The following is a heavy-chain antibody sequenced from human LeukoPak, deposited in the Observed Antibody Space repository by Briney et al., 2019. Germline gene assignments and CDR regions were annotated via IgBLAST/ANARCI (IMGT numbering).Heavy chain of an antibody. J-gene: IGHJ3*02. Sequence: SETLSLTCTVSGGSISSSSYYWGWIRQPPGKGLEWIGSIYYSGSTYYNPSLKSRVTISVDTSKNQFSLKLSSVTAADTAVYYCAREGDSSGWSAQNAFDIWGQGTMVTVSS. V-gene: IGHV4-39*07. CDR1: GGSISSSSYY. D-gene: IGHD6-19*01. CDR3: AREGDSSGWSAQNAFDI. CDR2: IYYSGST.